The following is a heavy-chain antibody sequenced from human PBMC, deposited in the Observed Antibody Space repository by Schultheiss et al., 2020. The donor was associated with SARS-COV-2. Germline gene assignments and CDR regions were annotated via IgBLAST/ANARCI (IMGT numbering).Heavy chain of an antibody. V-gene: IGHV4-59*08. J-gene: IGHJ3*02. Sequence: SQTLSLTCTVSGGSISSYYWSWIRQPPGKGLEWIGYIYYSGSTNYNPSLKSRVTISVDTSKNQFSLKLSSVTAADTAVYYCANQHDAFDIWGQGTMVTVSS. CDR2: IYYSGST. CDR3: ANQHDAFDI. CDR1: GGSISSYY.